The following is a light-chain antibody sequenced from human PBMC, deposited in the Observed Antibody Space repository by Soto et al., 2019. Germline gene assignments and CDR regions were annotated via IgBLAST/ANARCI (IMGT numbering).Light chain of an antibody. CDR3: QQYGRSPRT. V-gene: IGKV3-20*01. J-gene: IGKJ1*01. Sequence: EIVLPQSPGTLSLSPGERATLSCRASQSVSSNSVAWYQQRPGQAPRLLIYGASSRATGIPDRFSGSGYGVDFTLTISRLEPEDFAVYYCQQYGRSPRTCGQGTNVEIK. CDR1: QSVSSNS. CDR2: GAS.